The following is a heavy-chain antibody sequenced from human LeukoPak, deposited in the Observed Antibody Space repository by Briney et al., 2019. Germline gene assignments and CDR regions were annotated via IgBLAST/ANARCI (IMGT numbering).Heavy chain of an antibody. CDR1: GLTFSGSD. Sequence: GGSLRLSCAASGLTFSGSDMHWVRQASGKGLEWVGRIRSKANGYAPAFAASVKGRFTISRDNSMNTLSLQMNSLRAEDTAVCYCAKQSERWLSGYFDCWGQGTLVTVSS. CDR2: IRSKANGYAP. V-gene: IGHV3-73*01. D-gene: IGHD6-19*01. J-gene: IGHJ4*02. CDR3: AKQSERWLSGYFDC.